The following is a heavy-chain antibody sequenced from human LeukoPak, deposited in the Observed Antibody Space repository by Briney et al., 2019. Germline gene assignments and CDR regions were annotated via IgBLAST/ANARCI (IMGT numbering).Heavy chain of an antibody. Sequence: ASVKVSCKASGYTFTGYYMHWVRQAPGQGLEWMGWINPNSGGTNYAQKFQGRVTITADESTSTAYMELSSLRSEDTAVYYCARGREIVVPAARPDAFDIWGQGTMVTVSS. CDR2: INPNSGGT. D-gene: IGHD2-2*01. CDR3: ARGREIVVPAARPDAFDI. CDR1: GYTFTGYY. J-gene: IGHJ3*02. V-gene: IGHV1-2*02.